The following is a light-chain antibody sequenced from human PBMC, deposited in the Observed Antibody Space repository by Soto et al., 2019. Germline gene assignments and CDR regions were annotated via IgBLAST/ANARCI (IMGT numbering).Light chain of an antibody. J-gene: IGKJ5*01. Sequence: IELTQSPGPLSLSPGERATLSCRASQSVSSSYLAWYQQKPGQAPRLLIFDASYRAAGIAARFRGSGSGTDCTLTITRLEPEDAAVYFCQQYTGPPTTLGQGTRLEI. CDR2: DAS. V-gene: IGKV3-20*01. CDR3: QQYTGPPTT. CDR1: QSVSSSY.